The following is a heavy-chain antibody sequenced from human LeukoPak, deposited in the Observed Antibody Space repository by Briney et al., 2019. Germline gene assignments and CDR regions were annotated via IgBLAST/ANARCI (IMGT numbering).Heavy chain of an antibody. CDR2: FDPEDGET. CDR3: ASDSSGYYYWNY. J-gene: IGHJ4*02. D-gene: IGHD3-22*01. Sequence: ASVKVSCKVSGYTLTELSMHWVRQAPGKGLEWMGGFDPEDGETIYAQKFQGRVTMTEDTSTDTAYMELSSLRSEDTAVYYCASDSSGYYYWNYWGQGTLVTVSS. CDR1: GYTLTELS. V-gene: IGHV1-24*01.